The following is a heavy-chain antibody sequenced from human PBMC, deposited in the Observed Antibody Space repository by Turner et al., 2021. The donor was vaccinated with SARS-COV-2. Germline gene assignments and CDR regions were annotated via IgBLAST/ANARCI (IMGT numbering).Heavy chain of an antibody. J-gene: IGHJ4*02. Sequence: QVQLVESGGGVVKPGTSLRLSCAASGFTFSSYGMHWVRQAPGKGLEWVAVISYDGSNKYYADSVKCRFTISRDNSKNTLYLQMNSLRAEDTAVYYCAKGGYSGSTFDYWGQGTLVTVSS. CDR3: AKGGYSGSTFDY. V-gene: IGHV3-30*18. CDR2: ISYDGSNK. CDR1: GFTFSSYG. D-gene: IGHD1-26*01.